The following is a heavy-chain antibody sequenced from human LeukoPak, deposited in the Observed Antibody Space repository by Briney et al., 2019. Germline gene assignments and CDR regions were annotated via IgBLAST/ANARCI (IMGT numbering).Heavy chain of an antibody. D-gene: IGHD2/OR15-2a*01. CDR2: IIAIFGTA. V-gene: IGHV1-69*05. Sequence: SVKVSCKASGGTFSSYAISWVRQAPGQGLEWMGGIIAIFGTANYAQKFQGRVTMTTDTSTSTAYMELRSLRSDDTAVYYCGRHTSMGVPLDILEKWFDTWGQGTLVTVSS. CDR1: GGTFSSYA. CDR3: GRHTSMGVPLDILEKWFDT. J-gene: IGHJ5*02.